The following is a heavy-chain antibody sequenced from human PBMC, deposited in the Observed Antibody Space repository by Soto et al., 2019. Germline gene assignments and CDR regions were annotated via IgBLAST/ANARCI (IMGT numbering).Heavy chain of an antibody. CDR2: IYSDGST. J-gene: IGHJ5*02. V-gene: IGHV3-53*01. CDR1: GFTVSSNY. D-gene: IGHD6-25*01. CDR3: AGDSSNGPYGGGFDP. Sequence: GGSLRLSCAASGFTVSSNYMSWVRQAPGKGLEWVSVIYSDGSTFYADSVRGRFTISRDNSKNSLYLQMNSLRAEDTAVYYCAGDSSNGPYGGGFDPWGQGTLVTVSS.